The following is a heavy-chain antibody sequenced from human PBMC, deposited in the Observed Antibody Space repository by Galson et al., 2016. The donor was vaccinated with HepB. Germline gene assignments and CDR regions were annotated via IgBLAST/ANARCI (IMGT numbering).Heavy chain of an antibody. J-gene: IGHJ4*02. V-gene: IGHV3-30-3*01. D-gene: IGHD6-13*01. Sequence: SLRLSCAVSGFTFSNYAMHWVRQAPGKGLEWVAVTDGTNKYYADSVKGRFTISRDDSKSTLYLQMDRLRAEDTALYYCTRVHREGIAAAGLQIWGQGTLVIVSS. CDR3: TRVHREGIAAAGLQI. CDR2: TDGTNK. CDR1: GFTFSNYA.